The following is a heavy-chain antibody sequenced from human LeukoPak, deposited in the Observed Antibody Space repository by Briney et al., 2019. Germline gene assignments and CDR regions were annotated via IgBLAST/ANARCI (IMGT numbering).Heavy chain of an antibody. CDR1: GYTFTSYD. V-gene: IGHV1-8*01. J-gene: IGHJ6*03. CDR3: ARALSWTTESYYYMDV. D-gene: IGHD3/OR15-3a*01. Sequence: ASVKVSCKASGYTFTSYDINWVRQATGQGLERMGWMNPNSGNIGYAQKFQGRVAMTKNTSITTAYMELSSLRSEDTAVYYCARALSWTTESYYYMDVWGKGTTVTVSS. CDR2: MNPNSGNI.